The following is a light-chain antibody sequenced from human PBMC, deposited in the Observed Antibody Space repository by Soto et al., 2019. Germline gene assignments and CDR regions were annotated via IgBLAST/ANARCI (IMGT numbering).Light chain of an antibody. J-gene: IGKJ5*01. Sequence: DIQMTQSPSTLSASVGDRVTITCRASQSISSWLAWYQQKPGKAPKLLIYAAFSLQSGVPSRFGGSGSGTDFTLTISSLQPEDFATYYCQQTYSIPYTFGQETRLEIK. CDR2: AAF. V-gene: IGKV1-39*01. CDR1: QSISSW. CDR3: QQTYSIPYT.